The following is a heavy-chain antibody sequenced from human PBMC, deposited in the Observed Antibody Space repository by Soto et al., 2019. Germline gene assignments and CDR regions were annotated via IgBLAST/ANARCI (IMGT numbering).Heavy chain of an antibody. CDR3: AKGCSGDTAMARVGMDV. J-gene: IGHJ6*02. V-gene: IGHV3-43*01. CDR1: GFTFDDYT. Sequence: GGSLRLSCAASGFTFDDYTLHWVRQAPGKGLEWVSLISWDGGSTYYADSVKGRFTISRDNSKNSLYLQMNSLRTEDTALYYCAKGCSGDTAMARVGMDVWGQGTTVTASS. CDR2: ISWDGGST. D-gene: IGHD5-18*01.